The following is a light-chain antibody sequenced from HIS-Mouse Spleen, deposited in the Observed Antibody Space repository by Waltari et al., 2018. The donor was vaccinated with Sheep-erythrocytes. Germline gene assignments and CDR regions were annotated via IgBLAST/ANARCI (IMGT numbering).Light chain of an antibody. Sequence: QSALTQPPSASGSPGPSVTICFPGTSSDVGGYNYVSWYQQHPGKAPKLMIYEVSKRPSGVPDRFSGSKSGNTASLTVSGLQAEDEADYYCSSYAGSNNWVFGGGTK. V-gene: IGLV2-8*01. CDR3: SSYAGSNNWV. CDR2: EVS. J-gene: IGLJ3*02. CDR1: SSDVGGYNY.